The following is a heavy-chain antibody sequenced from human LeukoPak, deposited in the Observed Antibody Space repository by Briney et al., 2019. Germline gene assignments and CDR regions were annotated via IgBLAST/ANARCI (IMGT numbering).Heavy chain of an antibody. D-gene: IGHD6-19*01. CDR1: GFTFNKYD. V-gene: IGHV3-13*01. CDR3: ARDAGEAVTGTIYDC. Sequence: GGSLRLSCAASGFTFNKYDMHWVRQRTGKGLEWVSVIGTTGDTFYSDSVKGRFTTSRENPETSLNLQMDRLRAEDTAVYYCARDAGEAVTGTIYDCWGQGTLVTVSS. CDR2: IGTTGDT. J-gene: IGHJ4*02.